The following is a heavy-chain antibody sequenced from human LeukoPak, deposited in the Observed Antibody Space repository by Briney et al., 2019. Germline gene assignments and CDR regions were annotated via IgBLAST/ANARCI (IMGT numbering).Heavy chain of an antibody. V-gene: IGHV4-39*01. J-gene: IGHJ3*02. CDR3: ARLDIAAAGTLYDAFDI. CDR2: IYYSGST. CDR1: GGSISSSSYY. D-gene: IGHD6-13*01. Sequence: SETLSLTCTVSGGSISSSSYYWGWIRQPPGKGLEWIGSIYYSGSTYYNPSLKSRVTISVDTSKNQFSLKLSSVTAADAAVYYCARLDIAAAGTLYDAFDIWGQGTMVTVSS.